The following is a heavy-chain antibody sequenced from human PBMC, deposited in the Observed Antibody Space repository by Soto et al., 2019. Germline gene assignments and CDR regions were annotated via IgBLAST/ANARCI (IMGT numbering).Heavy chain of an antibody. CDR2: IYPDDSDT. J-gene: IGHJ5*02. D-gene: IGHD3-22*01. Sequence: PGESLKISCKACGYSFNTYWIGWVRQLPGKGLEWMWIIYPDDSDTRYSPSFQGQVTISADKSFTTVYLQWNSLKASDTAIYYCARPGYYDSSGFFRCDPWGQRPLVSVSS. CDR3: ARPGYYDSSGFFRCDP. V-gene: IGHV5-51*01. CDR1: GYSFNTYW.